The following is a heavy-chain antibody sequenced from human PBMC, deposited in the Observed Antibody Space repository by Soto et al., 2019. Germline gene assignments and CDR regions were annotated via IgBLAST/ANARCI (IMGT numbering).Heavy chain of an antibody. CDR2: ISSSGSTI. J-gene: IGHJ6*02. V-gene: IGHV3-48*03. Sequence: EVPLVESGGGLVQPGGSLRLSCAASGFTFSSYEMNWVRQAPGKGLEWVSYISSSGSTIYYADSVKGRFTISRDNAKNSLYLQMNSLRAEDTAVYYCARDGLFFPPNHSSSRYYYYYYGMDVWGQGTTVTVSS. CDR1: GFTFSSYE. D-gene: IGHD6-13*01. CDR3: ARDGLFFPPNHSSSRYYYYYYGMDV.